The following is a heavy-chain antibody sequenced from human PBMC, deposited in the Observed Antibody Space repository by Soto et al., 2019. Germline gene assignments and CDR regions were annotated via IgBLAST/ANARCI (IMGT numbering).Heavy chain of an antibody. D-gene: IGHD3-10*01. CDR2: INQEGSEK. Sequence: XSXRXSXXXSGXXFSSYWMSXVRQALWKGLEWVANINQEGSEKYYVDSVKVRFTISRDNAMNSLYLQMNSLRSEDTAVYYCASWFKVSWAYWGQGTLVTVSS. CDR3: ASWFKVSWAY. CDR1: GXXFSSYW. V-gene: IGHV3-7*05. J-gene: IGHJ4*02.